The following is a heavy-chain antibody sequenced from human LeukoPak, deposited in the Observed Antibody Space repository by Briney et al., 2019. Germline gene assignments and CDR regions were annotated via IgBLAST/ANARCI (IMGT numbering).Heavy chain of an antibody. J-gene: IGHJ5*02. CDR2: IYYSGST. CDR3: ARHASDYVWGSHRYPNWFDP. V-gene: IGHV4-59*08. CDR1: GGSISSYY. D-gene: IGHD3-16*02. Sequence: SETLSLTCTVSGGSISSYYWSWIRQPSGKGLEWIGYIYYSGSTNYNPSLKSRVTISVDTSKNQFSLKLSSVTAADTAVYYCARHASDYVWGSHRYPNWFDPWGQGTLVTVSS.